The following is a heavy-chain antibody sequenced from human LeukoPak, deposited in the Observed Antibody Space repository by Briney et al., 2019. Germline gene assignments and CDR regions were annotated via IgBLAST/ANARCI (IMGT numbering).Heavy chain of an antibody. Sequence: PGGSLRLSCAASGFTFSSYGLHWVRQAPGKGLEWVAVISYDGSNKYYADSVKGRFTIARDNSKNTLYLQMNSLRAEDTAVYYCAKEAYYYGGSGYYYFDYWGQGTLVTVSS. CDR3: AKEAYYYGGSGYYYFDY. CDR2: ISYDGSNK. J-gene: IGHJ4*02. D-gene: IGHD3-22*01. V-gene: IGHV3-30*18. CDR1: GFTFSSYG.